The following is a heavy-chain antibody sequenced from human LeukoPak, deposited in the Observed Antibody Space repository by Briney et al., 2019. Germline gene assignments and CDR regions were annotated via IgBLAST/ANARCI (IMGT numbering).Heavy chain of an antibody. D-gene: IGHD5-18*01. J-gene: IGHJ4*02. CDR3: AREDTAMAGYFDY. CDR1: GFTFSSYG. V-gene: IGHV3-30*03. CDR2: ISYDGSNK. Sequence: GGSLRLSCAASGFTFSSYGMHWVRQAPGKGLEWVAVISYDGSNKYYADSVKGRFTISRDNSKNTLYLQMNSLRAEDTAVYYCAREDTAMAGYFDYWGQGTLVTVSS.